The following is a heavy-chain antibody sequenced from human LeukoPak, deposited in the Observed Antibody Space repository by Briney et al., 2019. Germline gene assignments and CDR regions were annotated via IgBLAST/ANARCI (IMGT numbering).Heavy chain of an antibody. CDR3: ARPSTYYYGSGRQSDAFDI. Sequence: SETLSLTCTVSGYSISSGYYWGWIRQPPGKGLEWIGSIYYSGSTYYNPSLKSRVTISVDTSKNQFSLKLSSVTAADTAVYYCARPSTYYYGSGRQSDAFDIRGQGTMVTVSS. CDR1: GYSISSGYY. D-gene: IGHD3-10*01. J-gene: IGHJ3*02. V-gene: IGHV4-38-2*02. CDR2: IYYSGST.